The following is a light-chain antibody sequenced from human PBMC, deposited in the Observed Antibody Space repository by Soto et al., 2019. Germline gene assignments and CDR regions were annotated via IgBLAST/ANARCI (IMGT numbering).Light chain of an antibody. Sequence: QSVLTQPASVSGSPGQSITISCTGTSSDVGGYNYVSWYQQHPGKAPKLMIYDVSNRPSGVSNRFSGSKSGNTASLTISGLQAEDEADYSCSSYTSSSTPYVFGTGTKVPVL. J-gene: IGLJ1*01. CDR1: SSDVGGYNY. CDR3: SSYTSSSTPYV. V-gene: IGLV2-14*01. CDR2: DVS.